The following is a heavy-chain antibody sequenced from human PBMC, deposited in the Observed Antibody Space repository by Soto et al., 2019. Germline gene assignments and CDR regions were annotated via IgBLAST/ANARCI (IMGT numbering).Heavy chain of an antibody. CDR1: GFTFSDYS. Sequence: GSLRLSCAASGFTFSDYSMNWVRQAPGRGLEYLSYITASGSATSYTDSVRGRFTISRDNAKNSLYLQINSLRAEDTAVYYCAREALLNWFDPWGQGTLVTVSS. V-gene: IGHV3-48*01. CDR3: AREALLNWFDP. J-gene: IGHJ5*02. CDR2: ITASGSAT. D-gene: IGHD2-15*01.